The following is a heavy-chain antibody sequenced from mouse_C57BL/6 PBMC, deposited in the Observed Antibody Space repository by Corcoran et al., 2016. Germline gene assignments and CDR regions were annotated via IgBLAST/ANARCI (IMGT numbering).Heavy chain of an antibody. D-gene: IGHD1-1*01. CDR3: ARDYYGSSSAWFAY. Sequence: QVQLQRSGAELVEPGASVKISCKATGYAFSSYWMNWVKQRTEKGVEWIGQIYPGDGDTNYNGKFKGKATLTADKSSSTAYTQLSSLTSEDSAVYFCARDYYGSSSAWFAYWGQGTLVTVSA. CDR1: GYAFSSYW. CDR2: IYPGDGDT. J-gene: IGHJ3*01. V-gene: IGHV1-80*01.